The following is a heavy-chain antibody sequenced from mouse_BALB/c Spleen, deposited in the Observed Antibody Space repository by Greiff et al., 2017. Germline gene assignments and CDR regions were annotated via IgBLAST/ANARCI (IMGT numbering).Heavy chain of an antibody. CDR2: IWAGGST. Sequence: VQLQESGPGLVAPSQSLSITCTVSGFSLTSYGVHWVRQPPGKGLEWLGVIWAGGSTNYNSALMSRLSISKDNSKSQVFLKMNSLQTDDTAMYYCARDRDLRRGYAMDYWGQGTSVTVSS. J-gene: IGHJ4*01. V-gene: IGHV2-9*02. CDR1: GFSLTSYG. CDR3: ARDRDLRRGYAMDY. D-gene: IGHD3-3*01.